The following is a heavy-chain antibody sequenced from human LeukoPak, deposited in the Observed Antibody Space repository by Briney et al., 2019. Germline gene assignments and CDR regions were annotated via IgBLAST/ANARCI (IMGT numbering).Heavy chain of an antibody. Sequence: SETLSLTCAVYGGSFSGYYWSWIRQPPGKGLEWIGEINHSGSTNYNPSLKSRVTISVDTSKNQFSLKLSSVTAADTAVYYCARGAYRRLRYFDPRGGFDYWGQGTLVTISS. CDR2: INHSGST. D-gene: IGHD3-9*01. CDR1: GGSFSGYY. V-gene: IGHV4-34*01. J-gene: IGHJ4*02. CDR3: ARGAYRRLRYFDPRGGFDY.